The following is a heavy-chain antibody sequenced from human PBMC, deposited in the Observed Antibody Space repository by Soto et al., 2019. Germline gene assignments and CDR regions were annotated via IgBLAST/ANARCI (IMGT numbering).Heavy chain of an antibody. V-gene: IGHV1-46*01. CDR1: GYTFTSYY. J-gene: IGHJ4*02. CDR3: ARGRDDYYDSSGYPN. D-gene: IGHD3-22*01. Sequence: GASVKVSCKASGYTFTSYYMHWVRQAPGQGLEWMGIINPSGGSTSYAQKFQGRVTITADKSTSTAYMELSSLRSEDTAVYYCARGRDDYYDSSGYPNWGQGTLVTVSS. CDR2: INPSGGST.